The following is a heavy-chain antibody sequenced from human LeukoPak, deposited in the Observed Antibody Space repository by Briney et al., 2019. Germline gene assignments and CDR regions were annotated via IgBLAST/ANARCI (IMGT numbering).Heavy chain of an antibody. Sequence: GGSLRLSCAASGFSITNHWMHWVRQAPEKGLVWVSCISTDGSIIRYADSVKGRFTISRDSAKNTLYLQMNSLRAEDTAVYYCVRGDWGSGYWGQGTLVTVSS. CDR3: VRGDWGSGY. V-gene: IGHV3-74*01. CDR1: GFSITNHW. J-gene: IGHJ4*02. CDR2: ISTDGSII. D-gene: IGHD7-27*01.